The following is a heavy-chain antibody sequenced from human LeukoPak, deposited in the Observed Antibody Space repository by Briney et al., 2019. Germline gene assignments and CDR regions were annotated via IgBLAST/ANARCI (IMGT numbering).Heavy chain of an antibody. D-gene: IGHD2-21*02. Sequence: PGGSLRLSCAASGFTFSSYEMNWVRQASGKGLEWVSYISSSGSTIYYADSVKGRFTISRDNAKNSLYLQMNSLRAEDTAVYYCARDPDCGGDCYSPFFDYWGQGTLVTVSS. V-gene: IGHV3-48*03. CDR2: ISSSGSTI. J-gene: IGHJ4*02. CDR1: GFTFSSYE. CDR3: ARDPDCGGDCYSPFFDY.